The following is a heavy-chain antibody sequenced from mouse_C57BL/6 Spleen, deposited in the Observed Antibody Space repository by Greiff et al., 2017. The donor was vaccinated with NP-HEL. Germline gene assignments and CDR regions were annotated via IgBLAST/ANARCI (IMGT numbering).Heavy chain of an antibody. D-gene: IGHD1-1*01. V-gene: IGHV3-6*01. CDR2: ISYDGSN. J-gene: IGHJ3*01. Sequence: ESGPGLVKPSQSLSLTCSVTGYSITSGYYWNWIRQFPGNKLEWMGYISYDGSNNYNPSLKNRISITRDTSKNQFFLKLNSVTTEDTATYDCARGITTVVEGAWFAYWGQGTLVTVSA. CDR3: ARGITTVVEGAWFAY. CDR1: GYSITSGYY.